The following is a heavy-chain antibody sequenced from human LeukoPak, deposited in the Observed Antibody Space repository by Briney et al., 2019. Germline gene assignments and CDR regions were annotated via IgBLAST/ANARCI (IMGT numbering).Heavy chain of an antibody. J-gene: IGHJ2*01. Sequence: GGSLRLPCAASGFTFDDYGMSWVRQAPGKGLEWVSSIIWNAATTGYADSVEGRFTVSRDNAKNILYLQMNSLKAEDTALYYCARDLGGDTSSYWYFDLWGRGTLVTVSS. CDR2: IIWNAATT. D-gene: IGHD2-21*02. CDR3: ARDLGGDTSSYWYFDL. V-gene: IGHV3-20*04. CDR1: GFTFDDYG.